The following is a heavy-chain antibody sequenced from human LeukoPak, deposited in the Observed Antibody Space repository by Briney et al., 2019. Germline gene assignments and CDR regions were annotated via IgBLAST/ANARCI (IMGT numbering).Heavy chain of an antibody. CDR3: AKDDGGYYYDSSGYYYRA. J-gene: IGHJ5*02. D-gene: IGHD3-22*01. CDR2: ISGSGGST. Sequence: PGGSLRLSCAASGFTFSSYAMSWVRQAPGKGLEWVSAISGSGGSTYYADSVKRRFTISRDNSKNTLYLQMNSLRAEDTAVYYCAKDDGGYYYDSSGYYYRAWGQGTLVTVSS. V-gene: IGHV3-23*01. CDR1: GFTFSSYA.